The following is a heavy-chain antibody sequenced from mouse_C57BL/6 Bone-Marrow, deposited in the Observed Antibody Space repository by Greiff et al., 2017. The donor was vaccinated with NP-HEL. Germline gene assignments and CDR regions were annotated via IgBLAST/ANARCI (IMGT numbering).Heavy chain of an antibody. CDR3: ASNYYYYGSSYWYFDV. D-gene: IGHD1-1*01. V-gene: IGHV1-52*01. CDR2: IDPSDSET. J-gene: IGHJ1*03. Sequence: QVQLQQPGAELVRPGSSVKLSCKASGYTFTSYWMHWVKQRPIQGLEWIGNIDPSDSETHYNQKFKDKATLTVDKSSSTAYMQLSSLTSEDSAVYYCASNYYYYGSSYWYFDVWGTGTTVTVSS. CDR1: GYTFTSYW.